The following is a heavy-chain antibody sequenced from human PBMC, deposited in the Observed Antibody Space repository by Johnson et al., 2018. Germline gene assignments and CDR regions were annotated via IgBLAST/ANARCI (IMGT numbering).Heavy chain of an antibody. D-gene: IGHD6-19*01. Sequence: QVQLQQWGAGLLKPSETLSLTCAVYGGSFSGYYWSWIRQPPGKGLEWIAEINHRGNTTYNPSLRSRVTITVDTSKNQFSLKLNSVTAADTAMYYCARERHVPVAGAYNYPYMDVWGKGTTVTVSS. CDR3: ARERHVPVAGAYNYPYMDV. CDR2: INHRGNT. J-gene: IGHJ6*03. CDR1: GGSFSGYY. V-gene: IGHV4-34*01.